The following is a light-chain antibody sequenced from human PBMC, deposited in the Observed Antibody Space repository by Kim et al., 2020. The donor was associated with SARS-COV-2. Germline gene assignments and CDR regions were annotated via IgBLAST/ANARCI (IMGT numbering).Light chain of an antibody. Sequence: GQSITISCTGTSSDIGAYNYVSWYQQHPGKAPKVMIYDVSNRPSGVSNRFSGSKSFNTASLTISGLQAEDEADYYCSSYTRSNTLVFGGGTKLTVL. CDR2: DVS. J-gene: IGLJ3*02. CDR1: SSDIGAYNY. V-gene: IGLV2-14*03. CDR3: SSYTRSNTLV.